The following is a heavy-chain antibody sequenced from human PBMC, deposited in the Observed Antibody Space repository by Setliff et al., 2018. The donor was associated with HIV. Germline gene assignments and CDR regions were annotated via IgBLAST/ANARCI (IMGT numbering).Heavy chain of an antibody. D-gene: IGHD3-22*01. CDR3: AREGYYYASSGYYPYYFDH. CDR2: IYYSGST. CDR1: GGSISSYY. J-gene: IGHJ4*02. Sequence: SETLSLTCTVSGGSISSYYWSWIRQPAGKGLEWIGSIYYSGSTYYNPSLKSRVTISVDTSKNQFSLKLTSVTAADTAVYYCAREGYYYASSGYYPYYFDHWGQGILVTVSS. V-gene: IGHV4-4*07.